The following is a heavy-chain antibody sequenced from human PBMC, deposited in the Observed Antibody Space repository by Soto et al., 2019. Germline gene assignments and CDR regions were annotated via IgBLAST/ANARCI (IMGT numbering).Heavy chain of an antibody. CDR3: AKGDNPGPKTGYAFDP. J-gene: IGHJ5*02. CDR1: GDSVSSNGAS. CDR2: TYFRSKWYN. Sequence: SQTLSLTCAISGDSVSSNGASWNWIRQSPSRGLEWLGRTYFRSKWYNDYAVSVKSRIIINPDTSNNQFSLQLNSVTPEDTAVYFCAKGDNPGPKTGYAFDPWGQGIMVTVSS. D-gene: IGHD5-12*01. V-gene: IGHV6-1*01.